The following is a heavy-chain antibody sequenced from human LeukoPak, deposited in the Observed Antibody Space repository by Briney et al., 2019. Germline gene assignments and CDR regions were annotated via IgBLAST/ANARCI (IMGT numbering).Heavy chain of an antibody. D-gene: IGHD3-16*02. Sequence: GSCQTPSCALSVLTHDDHDVLWLRHVPGKGREWVACLRWSDHHVAFVDDLQGRFTMSRDKAKDSLYLQLHSMRDDDPALFYCAKDVIDYVWGNYRRFDTWGEKRLVTVSS. J-gene: IGHJ4*02. CDR1: VLTHDDHD. V-gene: IGHV3-9*01. CDR2: LRWSDHHV. CDR3: AKDVIDYVWGNYRRFDT.